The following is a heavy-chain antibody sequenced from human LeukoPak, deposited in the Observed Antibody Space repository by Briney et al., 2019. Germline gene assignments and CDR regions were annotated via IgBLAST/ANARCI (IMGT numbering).Heavy chain of an antibody. CDR1: AFTFSDYS. V-gene: IGHV3-48*01. J-gene: IGHJ4*02. CDR2: ISGRSSTI. CDR3: ARDRIKSGSYYFDY. D-gene: IGHD1-26*01. Sequence: GESLKISCAASAFTFSDYSMRWVRQAPGKGLEWVSYISGRSSTIYYADSVKGRFTISRDNAKNLMYLQMNSLRAEDTAVYYCARDRIKSGSYYFDYWGQGTLVTVSS.